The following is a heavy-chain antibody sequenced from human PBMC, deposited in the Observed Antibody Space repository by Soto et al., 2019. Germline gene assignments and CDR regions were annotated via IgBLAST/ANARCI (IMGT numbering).Heavy chain of an antibody. CDR1: GFTFSIFA. J-gene: IGHJ4*02. D-gene: IGHD3-22*01. CDR2: ISSSSSYI. V-gene: IGHV3-21*01. CDR3: ARGFDYYDSSGHYPPYFDY. Sequence: GGSLRLSCAASGFTFSIFAMSWVRQSPGKGLEWVSTISSSSSYIYYADSVKGRFTISRDNAKNSLYLQMNSLRAEDTAVYYCARGFDYYDSSGHYPPYFDYWGQGTLVTVSS.